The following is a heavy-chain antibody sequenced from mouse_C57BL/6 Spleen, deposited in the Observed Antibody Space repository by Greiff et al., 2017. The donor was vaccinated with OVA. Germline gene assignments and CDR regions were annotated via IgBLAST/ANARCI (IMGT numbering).Heavy chain of an antibody. V-gene: IGHV1-82*01. CDR3: ARDHREYFDV. J-gene: IGHJ1*03. CDR2: IYPGDGDN. D-gene: IGHD2-14*01. CDR1: GYAFSSSW. Sequence: LVESGPELVKPGASVKISCKASGYAFSSSWMNWVKQRPGKGLEWIGRIYPGDGDNNYNGKFKGKATLTADKSSSTAYMQLSSLTSEDSAVYFCARDHREYFDVWGTGTTVTVSS.